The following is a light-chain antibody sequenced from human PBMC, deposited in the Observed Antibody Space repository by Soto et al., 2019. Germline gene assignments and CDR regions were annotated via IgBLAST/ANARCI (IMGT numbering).Light chain of an antibody. J-gene: IGKJ1*01. CDR2: AAS. CDR3: QQRYSTLWT. V-gene: IGKV1-12*01. CDR1: QGISTN. Sequence: DIQMTQSPSSVSASVGDRVAITSRASQGISTNLAWYQQKPGKAPKLLIYAASSLQSGVPPRFSGSGSGTDFTLTISSLQPEDYAIYYCQQRYSTLWTFRQGTKVEIK.